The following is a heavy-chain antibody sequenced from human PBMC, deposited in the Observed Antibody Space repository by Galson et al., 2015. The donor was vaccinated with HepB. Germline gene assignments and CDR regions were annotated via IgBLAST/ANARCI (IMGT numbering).Heavy chain of an antibody. CDR3: ARWITMIVVAFDY. D-gene: IGHD3-22*01. J-gene: IGHJ4*02. CDR2: IYYSGST. CDR1: GGSISSSSYY. V-gene: IGHV4-39*07. Sequence: SETLSLTCTVSGGSISSSSYYWGWIRQPPGKGLEWIGSIYYSGSTYYNPSLKSRVTISVDTSKNQFSLKLSSVTAADTAVYYCARWITMIVVAFDYWGQGTLVTVSS.